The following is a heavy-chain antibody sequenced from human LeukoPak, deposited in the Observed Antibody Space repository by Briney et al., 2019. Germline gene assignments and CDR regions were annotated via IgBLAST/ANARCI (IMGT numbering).Heavy chain of an antibody. CDR1: GGSISSGSYY. Sequence: PSETLSLTCTVSGGSISSGSYYWSWIRQPAGKGLEWIGRIYTSGSTNYNPSLKSRVTISVDTSKNQFSLKLSSVTAADTAVYYCARDVFLSAFDIWGQGTMVTVSS. CDR3: ARDVFLSAFDI. D-gene: IGHD3-3*01. CDR2: IYTSGST. V-gene: IGHV4-61*02. J-gene: IGHJ3*02.